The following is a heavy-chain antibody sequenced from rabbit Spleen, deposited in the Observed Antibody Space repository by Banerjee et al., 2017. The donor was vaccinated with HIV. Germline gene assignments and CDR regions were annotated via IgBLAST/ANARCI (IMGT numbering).Heavy chain of an antibody. J-gene: IGHJ6*01. CDR3: ARDTGSSFSSYGMDL. D-gene: IGHD8-1*01. CDR1: GIDFSRNT. Sequence: QEQLVESGGGLVQPEGTLTLTCTASGIDFSRNTMCWVRQAPGKGLEWIACIYGGSSGSTGYASWAKGRFTISKASSTTVTLQMTSLTAADTATYFCARDTGSSFSSYGMDLWGPGTLVTVS. V-gene: IGHV1S45*01. CDR2: IYGGSSGST.